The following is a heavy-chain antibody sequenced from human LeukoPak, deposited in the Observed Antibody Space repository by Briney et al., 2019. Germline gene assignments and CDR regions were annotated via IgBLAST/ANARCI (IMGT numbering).Heavy chain of an antibody. CDR2: ISYSGSRT. V-gene: IGHV3-23*01. CDR3: ARDWSSSPGPFDI. D-gene: IGHD6-6*01. Sequence: GGALILSCAASGFTFSTYAMNWGRQAPGKGLEWVSAISYSGSRTYYADSVKGRFTISRDNYKNTLYLQMNSLRAEDTAVYYCARDWSSSPGPFDIWGQGTMVTVSS. CDR1: GFTFSTYA. J-gene: IGHJ3*02.